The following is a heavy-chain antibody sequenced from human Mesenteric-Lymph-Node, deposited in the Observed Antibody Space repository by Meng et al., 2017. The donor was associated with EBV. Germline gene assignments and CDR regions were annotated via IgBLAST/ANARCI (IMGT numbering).Heavy chain of an antibody. V-gene: IGHV3-23*01. D-gene: IGHD5-24*01. Sequence: EVQLLESXXGLVQXGGCLRVSXSASGFSFMCLGMTWEPMAPGKGLECVSTLSGGGGNTYYADSVKGRFTISRDNSKNTLYAEMNNLRAEDTAVYYCAKGTGKDGYNPYYFDYWGQGTLVTVSS. J-gene: IGHJ4*02. CDR2: LSGGGGNT. CDR1: GFSFMCLG. CDR3: AKGTGKDGYNPYYFDY.